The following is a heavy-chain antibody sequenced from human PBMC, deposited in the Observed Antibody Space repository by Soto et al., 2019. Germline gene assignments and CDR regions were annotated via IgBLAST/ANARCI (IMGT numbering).Heavy chain of an antibody. CDR2: IDTDGSYT. V-gene: IGHV3-74*01. Sequence: EVQLVESGGGLGQPGGSLRLSCAASGFTFNSDWMHWVRQVPGKGLVWVSRIDTDGSYTSYADSVKGRFTISRDNAKNTLYLQMNSLRAEDTAVYYCTRDTFGPRDFWGQGTLVTVSS. D-gene: IGHD3-16*01. CDR1: GFTFNSDW. J-gene: IGHJ4*02. CDR3: TRDTFGPRDF.